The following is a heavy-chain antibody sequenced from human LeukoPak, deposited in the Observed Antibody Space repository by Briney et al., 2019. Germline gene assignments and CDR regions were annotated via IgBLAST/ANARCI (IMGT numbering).Heavy chain of an antibody. CDR3: AIEVDSIAAAGKPFDY. Sequence: SETLSLTCTVSGGXISSSSYYWGWIRQPPGKGLEWIGSIYYSGSTYYNPSLKSRVTISVDTSKNQFSLKLSSVTAADTAVYYCAIEVDSIAAAGKPFDYWGQGTLVTVSS. CDR1: GGXISSSSYY. D-gene: IGHD6-13*01. CDR2: IYYSGST. J-gene: IGHJ4*02. V-gene: IGHV4-39*02.